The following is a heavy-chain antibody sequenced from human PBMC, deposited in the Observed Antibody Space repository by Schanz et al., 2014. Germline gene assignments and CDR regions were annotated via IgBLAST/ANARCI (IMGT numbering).Heavy chain of an antibody. CDR3: AKAEYDILTDSYSRLDP. CDR1: GYTFTTYA. Sequence: QVPLVQSGAEVKKPGASVRVSCKASGYTFTTYAMSWVRQAPGQGLEWVGWISVYTGNTKYGQKVQGRVTMTADTSTNTAYMELRSLRSDDTAVYYCAKAEYDILTDSYSRLDPWGQGTLVTVSS. CDR2: ISVYTGNT. V-gene: IGHV1-18*01. J-gene: IGHJ5*02. D-gene: IGHD3-9*01.